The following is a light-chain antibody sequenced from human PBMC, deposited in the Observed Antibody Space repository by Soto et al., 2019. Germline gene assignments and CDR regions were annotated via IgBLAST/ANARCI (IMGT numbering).Light chain of an antibody. CDR3: SSISTTSTPIV. CDR2: EVN. CDR1: SSDIGLYNY. Sequence: QSVLSQPASMSGSPGQSITIPCTGASSDIGLYNYVSWYQHHPGKAPKLLISEVNVRPSGLSDRFSASKAGNTASLTISGLQPEDEAYYYCSSISTTSTPIVFGSGTRSPS. V-gene: IGLV2-14*01. J-gene: IGLJ1*01.